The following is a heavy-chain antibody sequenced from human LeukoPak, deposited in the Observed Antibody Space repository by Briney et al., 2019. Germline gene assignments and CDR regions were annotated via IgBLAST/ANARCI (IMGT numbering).Heavy chain of an antibody. V-gene: IGHV4-4*02. CDR3: ARDIAAAGTWYFDY. CDR1: GGSISSSNW. D-gene: IGHD6-13*01. CDR2: IYHSGST. Sequence: SETLSPTCAVSGGSISSSNWWSWVRQPPGKGLEWIGEIYHSGSTNYNPSLKSRVTISVDKSKNQFSLKLSSVTAADTAVYYCARDIAAAGTWYFDYWGQGTLVTVSS. J-gene: IGHJ4*02.